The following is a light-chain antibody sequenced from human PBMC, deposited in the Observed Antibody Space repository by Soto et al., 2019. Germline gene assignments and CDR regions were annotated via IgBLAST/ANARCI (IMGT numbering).Light chain of an antibody. J-gene: IGKJ2*01. V-gene: IGKV3-20*01. CDR3: QQYGSSLYT. CDR2: GAS. CDR1: QSVSSSY. Sequence: EIVLTQSPGTLSLSPGERATLSCRASQSVSSSYIAWYQQKPGQAPRLLIYGASIRATGIPDRFSGSGSGTDFTLTISRLEPGDFAVYYCQQYGSSLYTFGQGTKLEIK.